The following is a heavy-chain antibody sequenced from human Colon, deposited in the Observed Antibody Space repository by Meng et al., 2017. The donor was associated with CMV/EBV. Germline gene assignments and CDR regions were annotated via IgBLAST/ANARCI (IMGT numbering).Heavy chain of an antibody. CDR1: GYTFTTYG. Sequence: ASVKDSCKASGYTFTTYGLSWVRQAPGQGLEWLGWISAYYGSTTYAQSLQGRLTLTRDTSTNTAYMELGSLRSDDTAVYYCTRESSAPYDGIGFPHYWGQGTLVTVSS. V-gene: IGHV1-18*01. J-gene: IGHJ4*02. D-gene: IGHD3-22*01. CDR2: ISAYYGST. CDR3: TRESSAPYDGIGFPHY.